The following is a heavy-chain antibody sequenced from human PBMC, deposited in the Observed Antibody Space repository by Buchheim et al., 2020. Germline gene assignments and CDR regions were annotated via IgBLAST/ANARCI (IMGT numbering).Heavy chain of an antibody. CDR2: IDPSDSYT. CDR1: GYSFTSYW. CDR3: ARQAVGIVVARGDYYYYGMDV. D-gene: IGHD2-2*01. V-gene: IGHV5-10-1*03. Sequence: EVQLVQSGAEVKKPGESLRISCKGSGYSFTSYWISWVRQMPGKGLEWMGRIDPSDSYTNYSPSFQGHVTISADKSISTAYLQWSSLKASDTAMYYCARQAVGIVVARGDYYYYGMDVWGQGTT. J-gene: IGHJ6*02.